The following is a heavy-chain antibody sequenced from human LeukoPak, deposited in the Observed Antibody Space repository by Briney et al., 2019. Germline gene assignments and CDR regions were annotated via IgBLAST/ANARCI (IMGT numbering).Heavy chain of an antibody. D-gene: IGHD3-10*01. Sequence: GGSLRLSCAASGFSFDVHAMTWVRQAPGKGPEWVATIGGPGETFYADSVRGRFTISRDNSRYTLYLQMNSLRAEDTAVYYCAKVRAGYGMDVWGQGTTVTVSS. CDR1: GFSFDVHA. CDR3: AKVRAGYGMDV. CDR2: IGGPGET. V-gene: IGHV3-23*01. J-gene: IGHJ6*02.